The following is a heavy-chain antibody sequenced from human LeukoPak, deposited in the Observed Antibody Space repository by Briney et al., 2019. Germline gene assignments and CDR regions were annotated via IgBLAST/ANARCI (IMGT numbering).Heavy chain of an antibody. Sequence: ASVKVSCKASGGTFSSYAISWVRQAPGQGLEWMGGIIPIFGTANYAQKFQGRVTITTDESTSTASMELSSLRSEDTAVYYCARGLPPGGYYGSGSLYYYYMDVWGKGTTVTVSS. J-gene: IGHJ6*03. D-gene: IGHD3-10*01. V-gene: IGHV1-69*05. CDR2: IIPIFGTA. CDR3: ARGLPPGGYYGSGSLYYYYMDV. CDR1: GGTFSSYA.